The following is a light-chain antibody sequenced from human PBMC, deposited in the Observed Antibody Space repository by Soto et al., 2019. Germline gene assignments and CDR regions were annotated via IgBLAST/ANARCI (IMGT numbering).Light chain of an antibody. J-gene: IGLJ2*01. CDR2: EVS. V-gene: IGLV2-23*02. CDR1: SSDVGSSNV. CDR3: CSYTNSGSLV. Sequence: QSVLTQPASVSGSPGQSITISCTGTSSDVGSSNVVSWYQQHPGKAPKLMIYEVSRRPSGVSNRFSGSKSDNTASLTISGLQAEDEADYYCCSYTNSGSLVFGGGTKVTVL.